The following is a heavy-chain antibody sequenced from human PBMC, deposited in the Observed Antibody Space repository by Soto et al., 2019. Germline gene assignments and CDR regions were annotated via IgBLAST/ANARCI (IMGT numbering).Heavy chain of an antibody. CDR2: ICYDGSND. CDR1: GFTFSSYG. V-gene: IGHV3-33*01. D-gene: IGHD3-10*01. J-gene: IGHJ4*02. Sequence: GGSLRLSCAASGFTFSSYGMHWVRQAPGKGLEWLAVICYDGSNDYYAVSVKGRFTISRDNSKYTLYLQMNSLRAEDTAVYYCARDAPKSVTMIRGVIRPSDYWGQGTPVTVSS. CDR3: ARDAPKSVTMIRGVIRPSDY.